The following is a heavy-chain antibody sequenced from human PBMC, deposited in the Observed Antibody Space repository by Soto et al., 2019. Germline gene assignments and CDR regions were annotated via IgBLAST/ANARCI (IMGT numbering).Heavy chain of an antibody. CDR3: ATTQISTGDLHYYGMDV. CDR1: GGTFSSYA. J-gene: IGHJ6*02. Sequence: SVKVSCKASGGTFSSYAISWVRQAPGQGLEWMGGIIPIFGTANYAQKFQGRVTMTEDTSTDTAYMELSSLRSEDTAVYYCATTQISTGDLHYYGMDVWGQGTTVTV. CDR2: IIPIFGTA. D-gene: IGHD7-27*01. V-gene: IGHV1-69*06.